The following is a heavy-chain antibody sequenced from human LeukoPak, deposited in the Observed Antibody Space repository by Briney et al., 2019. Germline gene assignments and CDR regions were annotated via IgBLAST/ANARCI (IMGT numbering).Heavy chain of an antibody. D-gene: IGHD2-2*01. CDR3: AKQDYAPVDAFDI. V-gene: IGHV3-21*04. J-gene: IGHJ3*02. CDR1: GFTFSSYS. CDR2: ISSSSSYI. Sequence: PGGSLRLSCAASGFTFSSYSMNWVRQAPGKGLEWVSSISSSSSYIYYADSVKGRFTISRDNSKNTLYLQMNSLRAEDTAVYYCAKQDYAPVDAFDIWGQGTMVTVSS.